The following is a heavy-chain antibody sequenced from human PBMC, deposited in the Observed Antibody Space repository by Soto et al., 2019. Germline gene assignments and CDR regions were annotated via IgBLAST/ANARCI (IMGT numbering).Heavy chain of an antibody. D-gene: IGHD2-15*01. CDR3: ATDRGGYCSGGSCSGAWFDP. CDR1: GYTFTSYP. J-gene: IGHJ5*02. V-gene: IGHV1-3*01. Sequence: ASVKVSCKASGYTFTSYPMNWLRQAPGQRPEWMGWINAGNGGTKYSQKFQGRVSITRDTSASTAYMQLSRLRSEDTAVYYCATDRGGYCSGGSCSGAWFDPWGQ. CDR2: INAGNGGT.